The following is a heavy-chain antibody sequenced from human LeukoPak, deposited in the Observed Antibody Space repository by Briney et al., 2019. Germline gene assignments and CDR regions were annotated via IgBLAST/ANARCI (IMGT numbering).Heavy chain of an antibody. Sequence: KPSETLSLTCAVYGGSFSGYYWSWIRQPPGKGLEWVSSISSSSSYIYYADSVKGRFTISRDNAKNSLYLQMNSLRAEDTAVYYCARDRYSSGWAPFDYWGQGTLVTVSS. V-gene: IGHV3-21*01. CDR2: ISSSSSYI. D-gene: IGHD6-19*01. CDR1: GGSFSGYY. CDR3: ARDRYSSGWAPFDY. J-gene: IGHJ4*02.